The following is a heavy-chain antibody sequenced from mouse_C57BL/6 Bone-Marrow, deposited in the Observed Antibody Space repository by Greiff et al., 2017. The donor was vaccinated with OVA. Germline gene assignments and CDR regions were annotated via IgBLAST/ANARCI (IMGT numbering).Heavy chain of an antibody. D-gene: IGHD2-1*01. Sequence: QVQLQQPGAELVRPGTSVKLSCKASGYTFTSYWMHWVKQRPGQGLEWIGVIDPSDSYTNYNQKFKGKATLTVDTSSSTAYMQLSSLTSEDSAVYYCARWLLWRRYCDVWGTGTTVTVSS. CDR2: IDPSDSYT. J-gene: IGHJ1*03. CDR1: GYTFTSYW. V-gene: IGHV1-59*01. CDR3: ARWLLWRRYCDV.